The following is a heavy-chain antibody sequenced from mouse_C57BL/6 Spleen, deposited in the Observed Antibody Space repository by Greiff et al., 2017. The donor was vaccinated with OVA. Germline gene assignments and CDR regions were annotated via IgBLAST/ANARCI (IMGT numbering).Heavy chain of an antibody. CDR3: ARSYGSSYRNYFDY. D-gene: IGHD1-1*01. V-gene: IGHV1-69*01. J-gene: IGHJ2*01. Sequence: VQLQQSGAELVMPGASVKLSCKASGYTFTSYWMHWVKQRPGQGLEWIGEIDPSDSYTNYNQKFKGKSTLTVDKSSSTAYMQLSSLTSEDSAVYYCARSYGSSYRNYFDYWGQGTTLTVSS. CDR2: IDPSDSYT. CDR1: GYTFTSYW.